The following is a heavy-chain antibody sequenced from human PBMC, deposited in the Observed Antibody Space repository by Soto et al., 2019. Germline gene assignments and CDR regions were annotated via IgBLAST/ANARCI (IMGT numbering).Heavy chain of an antibody. CDR2: IYYSGST. Sequence: PSETLSLTCTVSGGSISSSSYYWGWIRQPPGKGLEWIGSIYYSGSTYYNPSLKSRVTISVDTSKNQFSLKLSSVTAADTAVYYCARPMVRGVSRSTNDYYYYYGMDVWGQGTTVT. V-gene: IGHV4-39*01. CDR1: GGSISSSSYY. J-gene: IGHJ6*02. CDR3: ARPMVRGVSRSTNDYYYYYGMDV. D-gene: IGHD3-10*01.